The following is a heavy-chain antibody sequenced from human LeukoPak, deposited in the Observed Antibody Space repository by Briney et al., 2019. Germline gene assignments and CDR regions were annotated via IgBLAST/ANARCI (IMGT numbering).Heavy chain of an antibody. CDR2: INPIFNIL. J-gene: IGHJ4*02. CDR3: AAGRRLGELFFDY. V-gene: IGHV1-69*13. Sequence: SVTVSCKASEGTFCAYSIDWVRQAPGQGLDWVGGINPIFNILYYAQNFQGRVTITADESTNTAFLELDSLKHDDTAVYYCAAGRRLGELFFDYWGPGTLVTVSS. CDR1: EGTFCAYS. D-gene: IGHD3-10*01.